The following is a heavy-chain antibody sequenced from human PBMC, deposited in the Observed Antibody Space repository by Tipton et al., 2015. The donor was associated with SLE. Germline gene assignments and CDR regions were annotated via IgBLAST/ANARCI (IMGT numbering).Heavy chain of an antibody. CDR2: MNSDGSNV. CDR1: GFNFRRHW. D-gene: IGHD5-18*01. V-gene: IGHV3-74*01. Sequence: GSLRLSCAASGFNFRRHWMDWVRQVPGKGLVWLSRMNSDGSNVFYADSVMGRFTISRDNVKNTVYLQMNSLRAEDSALYYCVREGDTAFDYWGQGTLVSVSS. CDR3: VREGDTAFDY. J-gene: IGHJ4*02.